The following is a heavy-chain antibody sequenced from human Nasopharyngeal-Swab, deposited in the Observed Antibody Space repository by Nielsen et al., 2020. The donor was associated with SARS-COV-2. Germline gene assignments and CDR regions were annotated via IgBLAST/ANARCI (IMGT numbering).Heavy chain of an antibody. V-gene: IGHV3-74*01. CDR1: GFTFSSYW. CDR3: VKGDIVVVVAAAEVY. D-gene: IGHD2-15*01. CDR2: INSDGSST. J-gene: IGHJ4*02. Sequence: GGSLRLSCAASGFTFSSYWMHWVRQAPGKGLVWVSRINSDGSSTSYADSVKGRFTISRDNAKNTLYLQMSSLRAEDTAVYYCVKGDIVVVVAAAEVYWGQGTLVTVSS.